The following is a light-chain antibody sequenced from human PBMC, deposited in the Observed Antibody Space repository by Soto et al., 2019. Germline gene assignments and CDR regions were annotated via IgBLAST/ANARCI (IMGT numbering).Light chain of an antibody. CDR3: SSYTSSSTLV. J-gene: IGLJ1*01. Sequence: QSALTQPASVSGSPGQSITISCTGTSSDVGGYNYVSWYLQHPGKAPKLMIYEVSNRPSGVSNRFSGSKSGNTASLTISGLQAEDEADYYCSSYTSSSTLVFGTGTKVNVL. CDR1: SSDVGGYNY. V-gene: IGLV2-14*01. CDR2: EVS.